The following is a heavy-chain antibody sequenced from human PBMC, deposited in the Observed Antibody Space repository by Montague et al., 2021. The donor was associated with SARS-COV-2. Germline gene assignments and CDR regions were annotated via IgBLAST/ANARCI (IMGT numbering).Heavy chain of an antibody. V-gene: IGHV3-48*03. J-gene: IGHJ4*02. CDR1: GFTFSSYE. CDR2: ITSSGSTI. D-gene: IGHD3-9*01. CDR3: ARDLRDYDILTGYL. Sequence: SLRLSFPASGFTFSSYEMNWVRQAPGKGLEWVSYITSSGSTIYYADSVKGRFTISRDHAKNSLFLQMNSLRAEDTAVYYCARDLRDYDILTGYLWGQGTLVTVSS.